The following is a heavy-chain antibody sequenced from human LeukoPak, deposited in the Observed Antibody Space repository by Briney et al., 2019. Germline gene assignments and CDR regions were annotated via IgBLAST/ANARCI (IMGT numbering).Heavy chain of an antibody. J-gene: IGHJ4*02. CDR3: ARYDSSGPDC. CDR2: ISSSSSTI. D-gene: IGHD3-22*01. Sequence: PGGSLRLSCAASGFTFSSYSMNWVRQAPGKGLEWVSYISSSSSTIYYADSVKGRFTISRDNAKNSLYLQMNSLRAEDTAVYYCARYDSSGPDCWGQGTLVTVSS. V-gene: IGHV3-48*01. CDR1: GFTFSSYS.